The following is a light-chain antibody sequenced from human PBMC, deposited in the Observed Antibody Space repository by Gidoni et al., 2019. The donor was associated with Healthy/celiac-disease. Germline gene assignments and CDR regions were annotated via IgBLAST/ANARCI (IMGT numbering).Light chain of an antibody. Sequence: IVMTQSPDSLAVSLGERATINCKSSQSVLYSSNNKNYLAWYQQKPGQPPKLLIYWASTRESGVPDRFSGSGSGTDFTLTISSLQAEDVAVYYCQQDYSTPHTFXQXTKLEIK. CDR2: WAS. J-gene: IGKJ2*01. CDR1: QSVLYSSNNKNY. V-gene: IGKV4-1*01. CDR3: QQDYSTPHT.